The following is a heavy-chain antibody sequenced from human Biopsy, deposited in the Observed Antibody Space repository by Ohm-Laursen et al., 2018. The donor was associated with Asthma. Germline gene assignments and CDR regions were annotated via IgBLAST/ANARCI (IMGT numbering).Heavy chain of an antibody. D-gene: IGHD6-19*01. Sequence: SSVKVSCKAPGCTFSNFAISWVRQAPGQGLEWLGGIMTVFGTTNYAQKFQGRVTITADESTSTAYMEVTSLRSEDTAIYYCARCQVGYSSGWSLLLKKIYYSGMDVWGQGTAVTVSS. J-gene: IGHJ6*02. V-gene: IGHV1-69*01. CDR3: ARCQVGYSSGWSLLLKKIYYSGMDV. CDR2: IMTVFGTT. CDR1: GCTFSNFA.